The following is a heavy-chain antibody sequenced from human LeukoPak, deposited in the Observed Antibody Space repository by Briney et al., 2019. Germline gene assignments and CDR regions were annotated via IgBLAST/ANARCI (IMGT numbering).Heavy chain of an antibody. Sequence: PGGSLRLSCAASGFTFSSYAMHWVRQAPGKGLEWVAVISYDGSNKYYADSVRGRFTISRDNSKNTLYLQMNSLRAEDTAAYYCARGARSVSSGHFDYWGQGTLVTVSS. CDR3: ARGARSVSSGHFDY. V-gene: IGHV3-30-3*01. J-gene: IGHJ4*02. CDR1: GFTFSSYA. CDR2: ISYDGSNK. D-gene: IGHD6-19*01.